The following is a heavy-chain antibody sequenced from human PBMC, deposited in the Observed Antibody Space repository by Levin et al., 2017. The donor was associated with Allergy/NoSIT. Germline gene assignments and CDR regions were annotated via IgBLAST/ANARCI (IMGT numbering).Heavy chain of an antibody. V-gene: IGHV3-23*01. D-gene: IGHD3-16*02. Sequence: GESLKISCAASGFSFATFAMSWVRQAPGKGLEWVSTLSSGGTTYYADSIKGRSTVPRDNSKDTLYLQLNSLRAEDTAVYYCAKLLRLGEFSYWGQGTLVTVSS. CDR1: GFSFATFA. J-gene: IGHJ4*02. CDR2: LSSGGTT. CDR3: AKLLRLGEFSY.